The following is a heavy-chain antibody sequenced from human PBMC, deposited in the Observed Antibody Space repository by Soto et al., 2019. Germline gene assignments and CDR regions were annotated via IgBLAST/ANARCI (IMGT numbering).Heavy chain of an antibody. Sequence: QVQLVPSGAEVKEPGSSVKVSCKASGGTFRTFAISWVRQAPGQGPEWMGGIIPVFGTPNYAQTFQGRVTITADESTSTAYMELSSLRSEDTAVDYCARGGSTMVRGPLVYGLDVWGQGTTVTVSS. CDR3: ARGGSTMVRGPLVYGLDV. V-gene: IGHV1-69*01. CDR2: IIPVFGTP. CDR1: GGTFRTFA. D-gene: IGHD3-10*01. J-gene: IGHJ6*02.